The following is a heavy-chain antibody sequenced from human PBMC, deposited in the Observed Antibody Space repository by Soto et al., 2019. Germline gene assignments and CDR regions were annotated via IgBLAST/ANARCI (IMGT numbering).Heavy chain of an antibody. J-gene: IGHJ5*02. Sequence: GGSLRLSCAASGFIFSAFGVHWVRQAPGKGLEWVAVISPDGSNTYYGDSVKGRFTISRDNPKNTLYLQMNSLRAEDTAIYYCAKDLYSGSYLGHWLDPWGQGTLVTVSS. V-gene: IGHV3-30*18. CDR1: GFIFSAFG. CDR3: AKDLYSGSYLGHWLDP. CDR2: ISPDGSNT. D-gene: IGHD1-26*01.